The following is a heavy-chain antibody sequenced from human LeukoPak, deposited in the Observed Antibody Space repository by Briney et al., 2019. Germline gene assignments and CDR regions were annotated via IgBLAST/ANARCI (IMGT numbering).Heavy chain of an antibody. CDR3: AKDLIVVVVAATDWFDP. V-gene: IGHV3-23*01. CDR1: GFTFSSYA. CDR2: ISGSGGST. J-gene: IGHJ5*02. Sequence: GGSLRLSCAASGFTFSSYAMSWVRQAPGKGLEWVSAISGSGGSTYYADSVKGRFTISRDNSKNTLYLQMNSLRAEDTAVYYCAKDLIVVVVAATDWFDPWGQGTLVTVSS. D-gene: IGHD2-15*01.